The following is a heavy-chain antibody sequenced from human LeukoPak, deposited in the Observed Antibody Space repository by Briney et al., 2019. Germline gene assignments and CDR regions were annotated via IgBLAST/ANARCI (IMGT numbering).Heavy chain of an antibody. D-gene: IGHD3-22*01. Sequence: TSETLSLTCTVSGYSISSGYYWGWIRQPPGKGLEWIGSIYHSGSTYYNPSLKSRVTISVDTSKNQFSLKLSSVTAADTAVYYCARVSYYDSSVDVWGKGTTVTVSS. CDR2: IYHSGST. CDR3: ARVSYYDSSVDV. J-gene: IGHJ6*04. V-gene: IGHV4-38-2*02. CDR1: GYSISSGYY.